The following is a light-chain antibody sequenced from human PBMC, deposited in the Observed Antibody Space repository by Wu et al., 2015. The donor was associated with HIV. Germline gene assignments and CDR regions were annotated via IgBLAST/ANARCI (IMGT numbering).Light chain of an antibody. CDR2: AAS. V-gene: IGKV1-39*01. J-gene: IGKJ1*01. CDR3: QQSYSTPRT. CDR1: QSISSY. Sequence: DIQMTQSPSSLSASVGDRVTITCRASQSISSYLNWYQQKPGKAPKLLIYAASSLQSGVSSRFSGSGSGTDFTLTISSLQPEDFATYYCQQSYSTPRTFGQGTKVE.